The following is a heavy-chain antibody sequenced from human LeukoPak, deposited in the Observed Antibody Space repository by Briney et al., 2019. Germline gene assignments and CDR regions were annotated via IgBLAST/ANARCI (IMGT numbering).Heavy chain of an antibody. CDR3: ASNSHYGGNSGDLVESPPVDYYYYYMDV. J-gene: IGHJ6*03. CDR1: GYTFTGYY. V-gene: IGHV1-46*01. CDR2: INPSGGST. Sequence: ASVKVSCKASGYTFTGYYMHWVRQAPGQGLEWMGIINPSGGSTSYAQKFQGRVTMTRDTSTSTVYMELSSLRSEDTAVYYCASNSHYGGNSGDLVESPPVDYYYYYMDVWGKGTTVTVSS. D-gene: IGHD4-23*01.